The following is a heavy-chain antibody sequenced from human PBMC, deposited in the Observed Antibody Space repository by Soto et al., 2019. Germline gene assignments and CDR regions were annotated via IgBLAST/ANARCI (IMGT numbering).Heavy chain of an antibody. CDR3: ARIGYSSSSFDY. Sequence: EVQLVESGGGLVQPGGSPRLSCAASGFTFTNYWMTWARQAPGKGLEWVANIKQDGSTKYYVDSVKGRFTISRDNAKNSLYLQINSLRAEDTAVYLCARIGYSSSSFDYWGQGTLVTVSS. V-gene: IGHV3-7*01. CDR1: GFTFTNYW. D-gene: IGHD6-6*01. CDR2: IKQDGSTK. J-gene: IGHJ4*02.